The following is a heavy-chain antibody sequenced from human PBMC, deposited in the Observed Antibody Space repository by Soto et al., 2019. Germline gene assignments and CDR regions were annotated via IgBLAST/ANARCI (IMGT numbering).Heavy chain of an antibody. V-gene: IGHV3-53*01. J-gene: IGHJ4*02. CDR3: ASIPSYNSGTIFDH. CDR2: IYAGSIT. Sequence: GGSLRLSCAASGFTVTSNYMSWVRQAAGRGLEWVSVIYAGSITFDADSVKGRFTITRASDKYSLYLEMNRLRAEDTAVYFCASIPSYNSGTIFDHWGQGTLVTVSS. D-gene: IGHD6-19*01. CDR1: GFTVTSNY.